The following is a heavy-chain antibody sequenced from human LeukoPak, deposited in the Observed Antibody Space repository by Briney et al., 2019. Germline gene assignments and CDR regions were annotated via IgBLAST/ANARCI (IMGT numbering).Heavy chain of an antibody. CDR3: ATWAFYHDLDV. CDR2: INADGGRT. Sequence: PGGSLRLSCVASGFSLGAYAMHWVRHARGKGLEWVSHINADGGRTYYADAVKGRFTISRDNSKDSLYLQMTGLRAEDRAVYYCATWAFYHDLDVWGRGTTVTVSS. V-gene: IGHV3-43*02. D-gene: IGHD3-3*01. CDR1: GFSLGAYA. J-gene: IGHJ6*02.